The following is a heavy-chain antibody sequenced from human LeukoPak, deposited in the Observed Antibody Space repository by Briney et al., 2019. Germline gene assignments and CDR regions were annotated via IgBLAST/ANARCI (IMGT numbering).Heavy chain of an antibody. J-gene: IGHJ4*02. CDR1: GFTVSSNY. V-gene: IGHV3-66*01. D-gene: IGHD3-9*01. Sequence: GGSLRLFCAASGFTVSSNYMSWVRQAPGKGLEWVSVIYSGGNTYYADSVKGRFTISRDNSKNTLYLQMNSLRAEDTAVYYCARGPQNYDILTGYYPSPFDYWGQGTLVTVSS. CDR3: ARGPQNYDILTGYYPSPFDY. CDR2: IYSGGNT.